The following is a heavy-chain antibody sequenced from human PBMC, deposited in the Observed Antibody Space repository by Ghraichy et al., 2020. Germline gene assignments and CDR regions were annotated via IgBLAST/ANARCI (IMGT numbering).Heavy chain of an antibody. D-gene: IGHD3-10*01. J-gene: IGHJ4*02. CDR3: ARFDSGTYYYEY. CDR1: GGSISSSSYY. CDR2: MYYSGST. V-gene: IGHV4-39*01. Sequence: ESLNISCSVSGGSISSSSYYWGWIRQPPGKGLEWIGSMYYSGSTHYNPSLKSRVTISVDTSKNQFSLKLSSVSAADTAVYYCARFDSGTYYYEYWGQGTLVTVSS.